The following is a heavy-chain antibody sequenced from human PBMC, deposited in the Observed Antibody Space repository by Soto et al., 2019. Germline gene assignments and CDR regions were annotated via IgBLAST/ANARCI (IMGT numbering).Heavy chain of an antibody. CDR1: GGSISSYY. J-gene: IGHJ5*02. V-gene: IGHV4-59*01. D-gene: IGHD2-8*01. Sequence: ASETLSLTCTVSGGSISSYYWSWIRQPPGKGLEWIGYIYYSGSTNYNPSLKSRVTISVDTSKNQFSLKLSSVTAADTAVYYCARAYDTNWFDPWGQGTLVTVSS. CDR3: ARAYDTNWFDP. CDR2: IYYSGST.